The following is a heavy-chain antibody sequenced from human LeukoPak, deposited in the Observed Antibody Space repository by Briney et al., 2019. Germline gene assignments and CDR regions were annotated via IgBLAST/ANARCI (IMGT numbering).Heavy chain of an antibody. V-gene: IGHV3-23*01. Sequence: GGSLILSCAASGFTFSSYAMSWVRQAPGKGLEWVSALGYSGNTYYADSVKGRFTISRDNSKNTLYLQMNSLRAEDTAVYYCAKPDTETDIVVVVAAPPPFDYWGQGTLVTVSS. J-gene: IGHJ4*02. CDR1: GFTFSSYA. CDR2: LGYSGNT. CDR3: AKPDTETDIVVVVAAPPPFDY. D-gene: IGHD2-15*01.